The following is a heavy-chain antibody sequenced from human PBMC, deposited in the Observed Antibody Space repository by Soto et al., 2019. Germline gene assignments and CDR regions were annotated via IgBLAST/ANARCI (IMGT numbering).Heavy chain of an antibody. CDR2: IYYSGST. CDR3: ARVGAAAVPSFDY. Sequence: KTSETLSLTCTVSGGSISSGGYYWSWIRQHPGKGLEWIGYIYYSGSTYYNPSLKSRVTISVDTSKNQFSLKLSSVTAADTAVYYCARVGAAAVPSFDYWGQGTLVTVSS. V-gene: IGHV4-31*03. D-gene: IGHD6-13*01. CDR1: GGSISSGGYY. J-gene: IGHJ4*02.